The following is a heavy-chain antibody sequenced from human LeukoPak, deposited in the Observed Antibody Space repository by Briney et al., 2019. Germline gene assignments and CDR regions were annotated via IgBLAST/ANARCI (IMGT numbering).Heavy chain of an antibody. CDR1: GGSISSYY. CDR3: GGGGMITFGGVIAPFFDY. Sequence: SETLSLTCTVSGGSISSYYWSWIRQPPGKGLEWIGYIYYSGSTNYNPSLKSRVTISVDTSKNQFSLKLSSVTAADTAVYYCGGGGMITFGGVIAPFFDYWGQGTLVTVSS. D-gene: IGHD3-16*02. CDR2: IYYSGST. V-gene: IGHV4-59*01. J-gene: IGHJ4*02.